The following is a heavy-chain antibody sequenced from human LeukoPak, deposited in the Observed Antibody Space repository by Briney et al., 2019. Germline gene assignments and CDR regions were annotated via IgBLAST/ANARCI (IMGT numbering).Heavy chain of an antibody. Sequence: ASVKVSCKASGYSFTINYIHWVRQAPGQGLEWMGMIYPRDGSTSYAQKFQGRVTVTRDTSTSTVHMELSGLRSEDTAVCYCARDQEAFDYWGQGTLVTVSS. CDR1: GYSFTINY. J-gene: IGHJ4*02. CDR3: ARDQEAFDY. V-gene: IGHV1-46*01. CDR2: IYPRDGST.